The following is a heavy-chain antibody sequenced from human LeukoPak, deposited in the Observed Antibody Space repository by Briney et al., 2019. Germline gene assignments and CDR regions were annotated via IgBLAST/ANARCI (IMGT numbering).Heavy chain of an antibody. CDR1: GFTFSSYS. J-gene: IGHJ4*02. Sequence: GGSLRLSCAASGFTFSSYSMNWVRQAPGKGLEWVSSISSSSSYIYYADSVKGRFTISRDNAKNSLYLQMNSLRAEDTAVYYCARDPSVRGSSRYRGDYFDYWGQGTLVTVSS. CDR3: ARDPSVRGSSRYRGDYFDY. CDR2: ISSSSSYI. V-gene: IGHV3-21*01. D-gene: IGHD6-13*01.